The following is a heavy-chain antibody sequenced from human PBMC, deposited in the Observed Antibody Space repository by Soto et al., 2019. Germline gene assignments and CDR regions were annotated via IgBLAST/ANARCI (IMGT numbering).Heavy chain of an antibody. Sequence: QLQLQESGPGLVKPSETLSLTRTVSGGSISSSSYFWGWIRQPPGKGLEWIGSIYYSGSTYYNPSLKXRXTXSXXTSKNQFSLKLSSVTAADTAVYYCARHPSNFWFDPWGQGTLVTVSS. D-gene: IGHD4-4*01. V-gene: IGHV4-39*01. CDR2: IYYSGST. CDR1: GGSISSSSYF. CDR3: ARHPSNFWFDP. J-gene: IGHJ5*02.